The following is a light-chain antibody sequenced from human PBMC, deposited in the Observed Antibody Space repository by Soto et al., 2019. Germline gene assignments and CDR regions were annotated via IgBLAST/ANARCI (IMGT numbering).Light chain of an antibody. CDR3: QQYGSSPYT. J-gene: IGKJ2*01. V-gene: IGKV3-20*01. CDR2: GAS. Sequence: EIVLTQSPGTLSLCPGDRATLSCRASQSLSSNYLAWYQQTPGQAPRLLIYGASSTAPGIPDRFSGSGSGTDFTLIISRLEPEDFAVYYCQQYGSSPYTFGQGTKLQIK. CDR1: QSLSSNY.